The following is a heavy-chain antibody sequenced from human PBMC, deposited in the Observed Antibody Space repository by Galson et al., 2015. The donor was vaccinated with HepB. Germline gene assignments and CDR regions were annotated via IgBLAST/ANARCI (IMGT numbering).Heavy chain of an antibody. D-gene: IGHD3-10*01. V-gene: IGHV3-33*01. CDR3: ARKDGSGSYRDYYYMDV. CDR2: IWYDGSNK. J-gene: IGHJ6*03. Sequence: SLRLSCAASGFTFSSSGMHWVRQAPGKGLEWVAVIWYDGSNKYYADSVKGRFTISRDNSKNTLYLQMNSLRAEDTAVYYCARKDGSGSYRDYYYMDVWGKGTTVTVSS. CDR1: GFTFSSSG.